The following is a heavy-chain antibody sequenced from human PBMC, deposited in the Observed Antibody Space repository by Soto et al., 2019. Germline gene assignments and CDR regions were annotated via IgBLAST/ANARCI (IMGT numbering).Heavy chain of an antibody. V-gene: IGHV2-5*02. CDR1: GFSLSTSGMG. CDR3: ARRLYSSGWTGFDY. Sequence: QITLKESGPTLVKPTQTLTLTCTFSGFSLSTSGMGVGWIRQPPGKALEWLALIYWDADKRYSPSLMSRLTIPKDTSKNQVVLRMTNMDPLDTGTYFCARRLYSSGWTGFDYWGQGTLVTVSS. D-gene: IGHD6-19*01. J-gene: IGHJ4*02. CDR2: IYWDADK.